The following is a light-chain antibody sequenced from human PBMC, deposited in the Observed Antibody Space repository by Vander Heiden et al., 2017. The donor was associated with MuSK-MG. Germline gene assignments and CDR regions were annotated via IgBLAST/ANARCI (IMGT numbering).Light chain of an antibody. CDR2: GAS. V-gene: IGKV3-20*01. CDR1: QSITSGY. CDR3: QQDCRSRT. J-gene: IGKJ1*01. Sequence: EIVLTQSPGTLSLSPGERATLSCRASQSITSGYLDWYQQTPGQAPRLLIYGASSRANGIPDRFRGSGSGTDFTLTIRRLEPEDFAVYYWQQDCRSRTFGQGTKVEIK.